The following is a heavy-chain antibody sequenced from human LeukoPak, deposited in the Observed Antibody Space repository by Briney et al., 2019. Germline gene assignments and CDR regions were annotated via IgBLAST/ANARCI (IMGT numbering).Heavy chain of an antibody. J-gene: IGHJ6*03. CDR3: AREYYYGSGSYFSYYYYYMDV. V-gene: IGHV4-39*07. D-gene: IGHD3-10*01. CDR2: IYYSGST. Sequence: SETLSLTCTVSGGSISSSSYYWGWIRQPPGKGLEWIGSIYYSGSTYYNPSLKSRVTISVDTSKNQFSLKLSSVTAADTAVYYCAREYYYGSGSYFSYYYYYMDVWGKGTTVTVSS. CDR1: GGSISSSSYY.